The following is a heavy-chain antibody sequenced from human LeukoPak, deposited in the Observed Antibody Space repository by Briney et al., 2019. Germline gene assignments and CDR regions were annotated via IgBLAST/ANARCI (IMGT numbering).Heavy chain of an antibody. CDR3: ARHATYGHGPFDY. V-gene: IGHV4-59*08. Sequence: SSETLSLTCTVSGGSISSYYWSWIRQPPGKGLEWIGYIYYSGNTNYNPSLKSRVTISVDTSKNHFSLKLSSVTAADTAVYYCARHATYGHGPFDYWGQGTLVTVSS. CDR1: GGSISSYY. J-gene: IGHJ4*02. CDR2: IYYSGNT. D-gene: IGHD3-10*01.